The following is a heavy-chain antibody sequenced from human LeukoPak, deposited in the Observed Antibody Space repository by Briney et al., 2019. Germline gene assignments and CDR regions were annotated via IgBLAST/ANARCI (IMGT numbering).Heavy chain of an antibody. CDR1: GYTFNGYY. D-gene: IGHD1-26*01. CDR3: ARGLLGASTGD. Sequence: ASVKVSCKASGYTFNGYYMHWVRQAPGQGLEWMGWINPNSGDTNYAQKFQGRVTMNKDTSLSTAYMELSKLKSDDTAVYCCARGLLGASTGDWGQGTRVTVSS. CDR2: INPNSGDT. J-gene: IGHJ4*02. V-gene: IGHV1-2*02.